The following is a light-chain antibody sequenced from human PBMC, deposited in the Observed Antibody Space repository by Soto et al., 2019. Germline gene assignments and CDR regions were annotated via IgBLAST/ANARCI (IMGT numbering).Light chain of an antibody. V-gene: IGLV3-21*02. CDR2: DDS. Sequence: SYELTQAPSVSVAPGQTARITCGGNNIGSKSVHWYQQKPGQAPVVVVHDDSDRPSGIPERFSGSNSGDTATLTISRVEAGDEADYYCQVWDTSGDQGVFGTGTKVTVL. CDR3: QVWDTSGDQGV. J-gene: IGLJ1*01. CDR1: NIGSKS.